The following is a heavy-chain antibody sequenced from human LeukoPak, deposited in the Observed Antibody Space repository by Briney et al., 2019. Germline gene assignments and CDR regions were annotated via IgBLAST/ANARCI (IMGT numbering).Heavy chain of an antibody. CDR3: ARDTYYYGSGSSYYMDV. D-gene: IGHD3-10*01. CDR2: IKQDGSEK. J-gene: IGHJ6*03. Sequence: GGSLRLSCAASGFTFSNYWMSWVRQAPGKGLGWVADIKQDGSEKYYVDSVKGRFTISRDNAKNALSLQMNSLRSDDTAVYYCARDTYYYGSGSSYYMDVWGKGTTVTISS. CDR1: GFTFSNYW. V-gene: IGHV3-7*03.